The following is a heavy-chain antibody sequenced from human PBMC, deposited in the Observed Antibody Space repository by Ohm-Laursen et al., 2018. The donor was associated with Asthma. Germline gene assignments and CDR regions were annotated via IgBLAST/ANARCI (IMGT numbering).Heavy chain of an antibody. Sequence: GALSLTCTVSGGSISSYYWSWIRQPPGKGLEWIGYIYYSGSTNYNPSLKSRVTISVDTSKNQFSLKLSSVTAADTAVYYCARAHLYSGYDEAFDYWGQGTLVTVSS. V-gene: IGHV4-59*01. J-gene: IGHJ4*02. D-gene: IGHD5-12*01. CDR2: IYYSGST. CDR3: ARAHLYSGYDEAFDY. CDR1: GGSISSYY.